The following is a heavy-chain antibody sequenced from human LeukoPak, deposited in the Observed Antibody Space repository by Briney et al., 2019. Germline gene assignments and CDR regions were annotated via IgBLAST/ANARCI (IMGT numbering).Heavy chain of an antibody. Sequence: SETLSLTCSVYGGSLSGYYWSWIRQSPGKGLEWIAEINYSGTTNYNPSLNSRVTISVDTSKNQFSLKLNSVTAADTAVYYCARETVTTFGYYFDFWGQGTLVTVSS. CDR2: INYSGTT. V-gene: IGHV4-34*01. CDR3: ARETVTTFGYYFDF. CDR1: GGSLSGYY. J-gene: IGHJ4*02. D-gene: IGHD4-17*01.